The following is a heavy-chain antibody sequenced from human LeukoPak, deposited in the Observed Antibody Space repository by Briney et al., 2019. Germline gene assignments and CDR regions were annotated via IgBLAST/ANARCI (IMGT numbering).Heavy chain of an antibody. V-gene: IGHV1-2*02. CDR3: ARDGSMVRGGNWFDP. J-gene: IGHJ5*02. CDR1: GYTFTGYY. D-gene: IGHD3-10*01. Sequence: VASVKVSCKASGYTFTGYYMHWVRQAPGQGLEWMGWINPNSGGTNYAQKFQGRVTMTRDTSISTAYMELSRLRSDDTAVYYCARDGSMVRGGNWFDPWGQGTLVTVSS. CDR2: INPNSGGT.